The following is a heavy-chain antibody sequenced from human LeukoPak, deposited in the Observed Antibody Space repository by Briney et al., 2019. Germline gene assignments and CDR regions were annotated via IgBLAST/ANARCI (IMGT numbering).Heavy chain of an antibody. Sequence: ASVKVSCTASGYTFTGYYMHWVRQAPGQGLEWMGWINPNSGGTNYAQKFQGRVTMHRDTSISTAYMELSGLRSDDTAVYYCARGRAVTTSLFFLGYYMDVWGKGTTVTVSS. CDR3: ARGRAVTTSLFFLGYYMDV. CDR2: INPNSGGT. J-gene: IGHJ6*03. CDR1: GYTFTGYY. V-gene: IGHV1-2*02. D-gene: IGHD4-11*01.